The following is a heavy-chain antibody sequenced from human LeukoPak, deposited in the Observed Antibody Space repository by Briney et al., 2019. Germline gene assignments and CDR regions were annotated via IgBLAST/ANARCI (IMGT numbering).Heavy chain of an antibody. CDR1: GGTFSSYA. V-gene: IGHV1-69*05. Sequence: SVKVSCKASGGTFSSYAISWVRQAPGQGLEWMGGIIPIFGTANYAQKFQGRVTITTDESTSTAYMELSSLRSEDTAVYYCATGLDSSSWIDFWGQGTLVTVSS. CDR3: ATGLDSSSWIDF. D-gene: IGHD6-13*01. CDR2: IIPIFGTA. J-gene: IGHJ4*02.